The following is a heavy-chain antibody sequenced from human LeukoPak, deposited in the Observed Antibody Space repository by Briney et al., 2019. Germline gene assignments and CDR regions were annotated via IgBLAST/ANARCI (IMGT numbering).Heavy chain of an antibody. D-gene: IGHD3-22*01. CDR3: ARDVYYYDSSHSRAFDT. CDR2: IYYSGST. V-gene: IGHV4-59*01. CDR1: GVSISSYY. Sequence: PSETLSLTCTVSGVSISSYYWSWIRQPPGKGLEWIGYIYYSGSTNYNPSLKSRVTISVDTSKNHFSLKLSSVTAADTAVYYCARDVYYYDSSHSRAFDTWGQGTMDTVSS. J-gene: IGHJ3*02.